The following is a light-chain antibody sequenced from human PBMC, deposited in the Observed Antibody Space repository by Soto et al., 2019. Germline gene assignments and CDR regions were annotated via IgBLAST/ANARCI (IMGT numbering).Light chain of an antibody. Sequence: AIQMTQSPSSLSASAGDRVTITCRASQAIGNALTWYQKKPGKAPNLLIFAASTLQSGDPSRFSVSGSGTDFTLTISSLQPEDFATYYCLQDYNYPLTFGQGTKLDIK. V-gene: IGKV1-6*01. J-gene: IGKJ2*01. CDR2: AAS. CDR1: QAIGNA. CDR3: LQDYNYPLT.